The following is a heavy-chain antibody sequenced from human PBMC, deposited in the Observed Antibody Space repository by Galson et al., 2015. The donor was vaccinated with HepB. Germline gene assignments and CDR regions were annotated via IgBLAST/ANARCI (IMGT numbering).Heavy chain of an antibody. V-gene: IGHV1-18*04. CDR2: ISAYNGNT. D-gene: IGHD3-22*01. CDR1: GYTFTSYG. Sequence: SVKVSCKASGYTFTSYGISWVRQAPGQGLEWMGWISAYNGNTNYAQKLQGRATMTTDTSTSTAYMELRSLRSDDTAVYYCARGSYYYDSSGWFDPWGQGTLVTVSS. J-gene: IGHJ5*02. CDR3: ARGSYYYDSSGWFDP.